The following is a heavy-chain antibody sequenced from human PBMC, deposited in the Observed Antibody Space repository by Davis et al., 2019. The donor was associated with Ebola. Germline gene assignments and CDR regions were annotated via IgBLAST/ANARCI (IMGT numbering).Heavy chain of an antibody. CDR2: IYGGDST. CDR3: ATATIFGDYGMDV. J-gene: IGHJ6*02. V-gene: IGHV3-53*04. CDR1: TFTVTTNY. Sequence: GGSLRLSCAVSTFTVTTNYMSWVRQAPGKGLEWVSVIYGGDSTNYADSVKGRFTVSRHNSKNTLYLQMNSLRPDDTAVYYCATATIFGDYGMDVWGQGTTVTVSS. D-gene: IGHD3-3*01.